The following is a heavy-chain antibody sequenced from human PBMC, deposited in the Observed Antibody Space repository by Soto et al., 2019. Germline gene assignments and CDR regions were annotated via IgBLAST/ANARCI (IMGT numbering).Heavy chain of an antibody. V-gene: IGHV4-59*08. Sequence: SETLSLTCTVSGGSISSYYWSWIRQPPGKGLEWIGYIYYTGSTNYNPSLKSRVTISVDTSKNQFSLKLSSVTAADTAVYYCARHVPYSSSAYFAYWGQGTLVTVSS. CDR1: GGSISSYY. CDR2: IYYTGST. CDR3: ARHVPYSSSAYFAY. D-gene: IGHD6-6*01. J-gene: IGHJ4*02.